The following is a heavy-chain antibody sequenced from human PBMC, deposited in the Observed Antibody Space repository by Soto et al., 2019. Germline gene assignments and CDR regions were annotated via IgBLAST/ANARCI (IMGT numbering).Heavy chain of an antibody. V-gene: IGHV1-69*13. CDR1: GGTFSSYA. CDR3: APYCSSTSCAPNY. CDR2: IIPIFGTA. D-gene: IGHD2-2*01. J-gene: IGHJ4*02. Sequence: ASVKVSCKASGGTFSSYAISWVRQAPGQGLEWMGGIIPIFGTANYAQKFQGRVTITADESTSTAYMELSSLRSEDTAVYYCAPYCSSTSCAPNYWGQGTLVTVSS.